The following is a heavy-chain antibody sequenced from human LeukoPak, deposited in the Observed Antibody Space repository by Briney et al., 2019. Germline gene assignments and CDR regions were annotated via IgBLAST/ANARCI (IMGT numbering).Heavy chain of an antibody. Sequence: GGSLRLSCAASGFTFSTYWMNWFRQTPGKGLEWVAKIKADGGEKDHVASVKGRFTISRDNAKNSLYLQMNSLRAEDTAVYYCARINYYDSSGKIFDYWGQGTLVTVSS. CDR3: ARINYYDSSGKIFDY. V-gene: IGHV3-7*01. CDR1: GFTFSTYW. J-gene: IGHJ4*02. D-gene: IGHD3-22*01. CDR2: IKADGGEK.